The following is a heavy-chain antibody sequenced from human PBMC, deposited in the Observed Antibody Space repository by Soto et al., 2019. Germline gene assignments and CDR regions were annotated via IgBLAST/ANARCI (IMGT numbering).Heavy chain of an antibody. D-gene: IGHD1-26*01. Sequence: QVQLVESGGGGVQPGRSLRLSCAAYGLTFSSSGMHWVRQAPGKGLEWVAVISYDGSNKYYADSVKGRFTISRDKSKNTLYLRMHRLVAADTAGYYCAKGLGWEWELPEHHYYDYGMDVWGQGTTVTVSS. CDR1: GLTFSSSG. V-gene: IGHV3-30*18. CDR3: AKGLGWEWELPEHHYYDYGMDV. CDR2: ISYDGSNK. J-gene: IGHJ6*02.